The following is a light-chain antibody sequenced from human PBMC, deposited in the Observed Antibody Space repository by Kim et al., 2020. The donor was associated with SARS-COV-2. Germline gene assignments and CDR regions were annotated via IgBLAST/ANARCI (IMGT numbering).Light chain of an antibody. J-gene: IGLJ2*01. V-gene: IGLV3-19*01. CDR3: NSRDNNDNVL. Sequence: VALGQTVRITCQGNSLRSYYTNWFQQKPGQAPMVVVYGKSNRPSGIPARFSGSSSGNTASLTITGTQAGDETDYYCNSRDNNDNVLFGGGTQLTVL. CDR2: GKS. CDR1: SLRSYY.